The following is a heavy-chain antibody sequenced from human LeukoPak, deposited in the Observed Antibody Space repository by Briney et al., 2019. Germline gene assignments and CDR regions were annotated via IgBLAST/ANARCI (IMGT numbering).Heavy chain of an antibody. V-gene: IGHV3-64*01. CDR1: GFTFSSYA. D-gene: IGHD3-10*01. J-gene: IGHJ6*02. CDR2: ISSNGDST. Sequence: GGSLRLSCAASGFTFSSYAMHWVRQAPGKGLEYVSAISSNGDSTYYANSVKGRFTISRDNSKNTLYLQMGSLRPEDMAVYYCGRARMPSGDLYYYGMDVWGQGTTVTVSS. CDR3: GRARMPSGDLYYYGMDV.